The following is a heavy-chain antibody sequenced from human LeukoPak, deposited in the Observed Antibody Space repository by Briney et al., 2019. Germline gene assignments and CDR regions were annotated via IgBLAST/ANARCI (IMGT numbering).Heavy chain of an antibody. CDR3: ARGGSYLSAFDI. CDR2: ISSSSSYI. Sequence: GGSLRLSCAASGFTFSTYTMNWVRQAPGKGLEWVSSISSSSSYIYYADSVRGRFTISRDNSKNTLYLQMNSLRAEDTAVYYCARGGSYLSAFDIWGQGTMVTVSS. CDR1: GFTFSTYT. V-gene: IGHV3-21*04. J-gene: IGHJ3*02. D-gene: IGHD1-26*01.